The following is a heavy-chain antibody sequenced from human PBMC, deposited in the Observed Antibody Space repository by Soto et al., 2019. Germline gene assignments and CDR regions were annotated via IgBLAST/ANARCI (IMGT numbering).Heavy chain of an antibody. J-gene: IGHJ5*02. Sequence: GESLKISCKGSGYSFTSYWIGWVRQMPGKGLEWMGIIYPGDSDTRYSPSFQGQVTISADKSISTAYLQWSSLKASDTAMYYCARQHRVLLWFGESFDPWGQGTLVTVS. CDR3: ARQHRVLLWFGESFDP. V-gene: IGHV5-51*01. D-gene: IGHD3-10*01. CDR1: GYSFTSYW. CDR2: IYPGDSDT.